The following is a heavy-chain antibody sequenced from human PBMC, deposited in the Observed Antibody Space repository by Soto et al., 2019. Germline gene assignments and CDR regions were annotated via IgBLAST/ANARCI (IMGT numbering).Heavy chain of an antibody. Sequence: NPSETLSLTCAVYGGSFSGYYWSWIRQPPGKGLEWIGEINHSGSTNYNPSLKSRVTISVDTSKNQFSLKLSSVTAADTAVYYCTRGSRLYYYDSSGYYYGDAFDIWGQGTMVTVSS. CDR3: TRGSRLYYYDSSGYYYGDAFDI. D-gene: IGHD3-22*01. V-gene: IGHV4-34*01. J-gene: IGHJ3*02. CDR2: INHSGST. CDR1: GGSFSGYY.